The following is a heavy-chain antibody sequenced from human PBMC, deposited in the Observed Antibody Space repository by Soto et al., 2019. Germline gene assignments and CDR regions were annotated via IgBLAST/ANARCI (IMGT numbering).Heavy chain of an antibody. V-gene: IGHV4-31*03. CDR2: IDNSGST. D-gene: IGHD3-10*02. CDR1: GASVSTGVYY. Sequence: QVQLDESGPGLVQPSQTLSLSCTVSGASVSTGVYYWTWIRQHPGKGLEWIGYIDNSGSTYYNPSLTGRVEISVDTSKNEFSLNLQSLTAADTAFYYCAGAVSDFDVRRYRTSYFDQWGQGILVTVSS. J-gene: IGHJ4*02. CDR3: AGAVSDFDVRRYRTSYFDQ.